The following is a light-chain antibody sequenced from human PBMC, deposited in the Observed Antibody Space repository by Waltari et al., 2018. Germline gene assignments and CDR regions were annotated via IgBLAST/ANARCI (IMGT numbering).Light chain of an antibody. J-gene: IGLJ3*02. CDR3: CSYTTTTTWV. V-gene: IGLV2-14*03. CDR2: GVS. CDR1: GSDIGGFNY. Sequence: QSALTQPASVSGSPGQSITLPCSGTGSDIGGFNYFSWYQQRPGKAPKLLIYGVSQRPSGVSDRFSGSKSGNRASLTISGLQAEDDSDYYCCSYTTTTTWVFGGGTKLTVL.